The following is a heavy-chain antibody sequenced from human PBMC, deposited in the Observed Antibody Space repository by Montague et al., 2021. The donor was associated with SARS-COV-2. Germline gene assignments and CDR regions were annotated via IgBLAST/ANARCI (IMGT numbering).Heavy chain of an antibody. CDR3: AKTVGGYSYVDY. Sequence: SLRLSCAASGFTFSSYGMHWVRQAPGKGLEWVAVISYDGSNKYYADSVKGRFTISRDNPKNTLYLQMNSLRAEDTAVYYCAKTVGGYSYVDYWGQGTLVTVSS. J-gene: IGHJ4*02. CDR2: ISYDGSNK. CDR1: GFTFSSYG. D-gene: IGHD5-18*01. V-gene: IGHV3-30*18.